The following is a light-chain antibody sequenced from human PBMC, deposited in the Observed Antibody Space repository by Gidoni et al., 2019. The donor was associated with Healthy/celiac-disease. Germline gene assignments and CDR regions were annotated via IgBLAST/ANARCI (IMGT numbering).Light chain of an antibody. J-gene: IGKJ5*01. CDR2: EAS. CDR3: QHYNSYSPIT. CDR1: QSIDSW. V-gene: IGKV1-5*03. Sequence: DIQMTQSPSTLSASVGDRVTITCRASQSIDSWLAWYQKKPGTAPKLLIYEASSLESGVPSRFSGSGSGTEFTLTISSLQPDDFATYYCQHYNSYSPITFGQGTRLEIK.